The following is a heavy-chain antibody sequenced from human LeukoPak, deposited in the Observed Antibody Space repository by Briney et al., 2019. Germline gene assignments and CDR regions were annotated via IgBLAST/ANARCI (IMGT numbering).Heavy chain of an antibody. CDR1: GFTFSSYA. V-gene: IGHV3-23*01. J-gene: IGHJ6*03. CDR2: ISGSGGST. Sequence: PGGSLRLSCAASGFTFSSYAMSWVRQAPGKGLEWVSAISGSGGSTYYADSVKGRFTISRDNSKNTLYLQMNSLRAEDTAVYYCAKGAVPAAPPIDYYYYMDVWGKGTTVTVSS. CDR3: AKGAVPAAPPIDYYYYMDV. D-gene: IGHD2-2*01.